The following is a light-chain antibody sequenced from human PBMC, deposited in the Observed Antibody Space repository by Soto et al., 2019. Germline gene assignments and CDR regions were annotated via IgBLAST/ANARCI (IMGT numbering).Light chain of an antibody. CDR2: AAS. CDR3: QQYIQWPLT. CDR1: QSISSY. V-gene: IGKV1-39*01. J-gene: IGKJ4*01. Sequence: DIQMTQSPSSLSASVGDRVTITCRASQSISSYLNWYQQKPGEAPKLLIYAASTLYGGVPSRFSGSGSGTDFALTISSLQSEDFAVYYCQQYIQWPLTFGGGTKVDIK.